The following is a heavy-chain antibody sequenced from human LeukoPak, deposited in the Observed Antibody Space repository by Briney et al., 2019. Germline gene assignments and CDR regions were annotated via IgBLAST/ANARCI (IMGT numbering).Heavy chain of an antibody. J-gene: IGHJ3*02. CDR1: GFTFSSYG. V-gene: IGHV3-23*01. CDR2: ISGSGGST. D-gene: IGHD3-22*01. CDR3: AKCRSSGYYSLDFDAFDI. Sequence: GGTLRLSCAASGFTFSSYGMSWVRQAPGKGLEWVSAISGSGGSTYYADSVKGRFTISRDNSKNTLYLQMNSLRAEDTAVYYCAKCRSSGYYSLDFDAFDIWGQGTMVTVSS.